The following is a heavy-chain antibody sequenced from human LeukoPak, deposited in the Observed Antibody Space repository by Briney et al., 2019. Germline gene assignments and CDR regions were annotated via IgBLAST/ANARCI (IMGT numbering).Heavy chain of an antibody. CDR2: INPSGGAT. J-gene: IGHJ4*02. CDR3: ARATLSDYYFNY. CDR1: GYIFTNYY. V-gene: IGHV1-46*01. Sequence: ASVKVSCKASGYIFTNYYMHWVRQAPGQGLEWMGIINPSGGATSYSQMFQGRVTLTRDTSTNTVYMELSNLRFEDTAVYFCARATLSDYYFNYWGQGTLVTVS.